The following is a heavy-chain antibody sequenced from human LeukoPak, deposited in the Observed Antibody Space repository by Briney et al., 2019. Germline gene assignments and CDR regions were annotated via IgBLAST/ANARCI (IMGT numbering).Heavy chain of an antibody. V-gene: IGHV1-2*02. J-gene: IGHJ1*01. CDR2: INPNSGGT. Sequence: ASVKVSRKASRYTFTRYYMHWVRQAPGQGLEWMGWINPNSGGTNYAQKFQGRVTMTRDTSISTAYMELSRLRSDDTAVYYCARDRDFVVVPAEYFQHWGQGTLVTVSS. CDR1: RYTFTRYY. D-gene: IGHD2-2*01. CDR3: ARDRDFVVVPAEYFQH.